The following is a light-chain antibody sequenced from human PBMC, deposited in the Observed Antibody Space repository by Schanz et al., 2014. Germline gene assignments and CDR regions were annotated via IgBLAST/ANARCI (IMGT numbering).Light chain of an antibody. CDR2: DVH. V-gene: IGLV2-14*01. CDR1: SSDIGAYNY. CDR3: CSYAGSYTVV. Sequence: QSALTQPASVSGSPGQSITISCTGTSSDIGAYNYVSWYQQHPYRAPKLIIYDVHNRPSGISNRFSGSKSGNTASLTISGLQAEDEADYYCCSYAGSYTVVFGGGTKLTVL. J-gene: IGLJ2*01.